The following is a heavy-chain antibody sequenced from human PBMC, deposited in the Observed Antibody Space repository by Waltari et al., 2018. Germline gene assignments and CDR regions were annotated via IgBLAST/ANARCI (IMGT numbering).Heavy chain of an antibody. D-gene: IGHD2-15*01. J-gene: IGHJ5*02. CDR3: ARGYCSGGSCYPGWFDP. CDR2: IYTSGST. Sequence: QVQLQESGPGLVKPSQTLSLTCTVPGGSISSGSYYWSWIRQPAGKGLEWIGYIYTSGSTNYNPSLKSRVTISVDTSKNQFSLKLSSVTAADTAVYYCARGYCSGGSCYPGWFDPWGQGTLVTVSS. CDR1: GGSISSGSYY. V-gene: IGHV4-61*09.